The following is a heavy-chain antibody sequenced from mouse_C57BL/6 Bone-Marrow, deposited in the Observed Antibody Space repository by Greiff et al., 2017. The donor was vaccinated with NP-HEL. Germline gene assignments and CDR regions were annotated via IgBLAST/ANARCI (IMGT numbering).Heavy chain of an antibody. D-gene: IGHD2-3*01. Sequence: EVQLQQSGPVLVKPGASVKMSCKASGYTFTDYYMNWVKQSHGKSLEWIGVINPYNGGTSYNQTFKGKATLTVDKSSSTAYMELNSLTSEDSAVYYCAPIYDGYYYAMDYWGQGTSVTVSS. CDR1: GYTFTDYY. V-gene: IGHV1-19*01. J-gene: IGHJ4*01. CDR3: APIYDGYYYAMDY. CDR2: INPYNGGT.